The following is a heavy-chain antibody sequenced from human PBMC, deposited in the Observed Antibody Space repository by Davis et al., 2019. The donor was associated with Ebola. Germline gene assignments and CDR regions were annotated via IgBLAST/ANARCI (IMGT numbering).Heavy chain of an antibody. J-gene: IGHJ6*03. CDR3: ARSIFGVVPYYYYYMDV. D-gene: IGHD3-3*02. V-gene: IGHV3-53*01. Sequence: GESLKISCAASGFTVSSNYMSWVRQAPGKGLEWVSVIYSGGNAYYVDSVKGRFTISRDNANNSLYLQMNSLRAEDTAVYYCARSIFGVVPYYYYYMDVWGKGTTVTVSS. CDR1: GFTVSSNY. CDR2: IYSGGNA.